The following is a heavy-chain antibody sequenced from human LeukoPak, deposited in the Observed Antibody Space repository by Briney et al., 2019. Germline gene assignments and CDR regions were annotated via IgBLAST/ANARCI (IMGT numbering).Heavy chain of an antibody. V-gene: IGHV4-30-4*08. CDR2: INHSGST. CDR1: GGSISSGDYY. D-gene: IGHD1-26*01. Sequence: SQTLSLTCTVSGGSISSGDYYWSSIRQPPGKGLEWIGEINHSGSTNYNPSLKSRVTISVDTSKNQFSLKLSSVTAADTAVYYCARGRRLGPFHYWGQGTLVTVSS. CDR3: ARGRRLGPFHY. J-gene: IGHJ4*02.